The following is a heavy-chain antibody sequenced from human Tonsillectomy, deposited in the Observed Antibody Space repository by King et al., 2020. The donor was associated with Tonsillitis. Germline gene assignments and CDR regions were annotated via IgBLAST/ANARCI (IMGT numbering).Heavy chain of an antibody. CDR3: AKDKIPDSSGPYYFDC. CDR1: GFTFDDYA. D-gene: IGHD3-22*01. Sequence: VQLVESGGVVVQPGGSLRLSCAASGFTFDDYAMHWVRQAPGKGLEWVSLISWDGGSTYYADSVKGRFTISRDNSKNYLYVQMNSLRAEDTALYYCAKDKIPDSSGPYYFDCWGQGALVTVSS. CDR2: ISWDGGST. J-gene: IGHJ4*02. V-gene: IGHV3-43D*03.